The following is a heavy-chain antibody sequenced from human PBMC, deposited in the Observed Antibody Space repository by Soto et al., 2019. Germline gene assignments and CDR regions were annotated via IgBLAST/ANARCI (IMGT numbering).Heavy chain of an antibody. CDR2: TRNKANSYTT. Sequence: EVQLVESGGGLVQPGGSLRLSCAASGFTFSDHYMDWVRQAPGKGLEWVGRTRNKANSYTTEYAASVKGRFTISRDDSKNSLYLQMNSLKTEDTAVYYCAIILAYCGGDCYSFDYWGQGTLVTVSS. V-gene: IGHV3-72*01. J-gene: IGHJ4*02. CDR3: AIILAYCGGDCYSFDY. D-gene: IGHD2-21*02. CDR1: GFTFSDHY.